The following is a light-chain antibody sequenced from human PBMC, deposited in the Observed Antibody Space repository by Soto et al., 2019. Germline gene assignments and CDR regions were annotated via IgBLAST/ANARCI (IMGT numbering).Light chain of an antibody. CDR3: QQYNSYSEA. CDR2: DAS. CDR1: QDISNY. V-gene: IGKV1-33*01. J-gene: IGKJ1*01. Sequence: DIQMTQSPSSLSASVGDRVTITCQASQDISNYLNWYQQKPGKAPKLLIYDASNLETGVPSRFSGSGSGTDFTFTISSLQPEDIATYYCQQYNSYSEALGQGTKVDIK.